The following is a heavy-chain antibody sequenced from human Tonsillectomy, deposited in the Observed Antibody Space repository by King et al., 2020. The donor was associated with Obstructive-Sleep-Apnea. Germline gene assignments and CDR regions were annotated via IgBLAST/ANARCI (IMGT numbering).Heavy chain of an antibody. CDR2: ISADNGNT. CDR1: GYTFTNYG. V-gene: IGHV1-18*01. D-gene: IGHD5-24*01. Sequence: QLVQSGAEVKKPGASVKVSCKASGYTFTNYGITWVRQAPGQGPEGMGWISADNGNTNYAQKLQGRVTMTPDTSTSTAYMELRSLRSDDTAVYYCARVGGGYNLDFYYGMDVWGQGTTVTVSS. J-gene: IGHJ6*02. CDR3: ARVGGGYNLDFYYGMDV.